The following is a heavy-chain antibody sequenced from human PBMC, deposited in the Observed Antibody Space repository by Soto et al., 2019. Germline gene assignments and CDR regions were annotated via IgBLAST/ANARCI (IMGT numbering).Heavy chain of an antibody. CDR2: ISSDGSGT. J-gene: IGHJ6*02. D-gene: IGHD1-26*01. CDR3: ASSVVGTVVLR. Sequence: EVQLVESGGGLVQPGGSLRLSCAASGFAFRSYWMHWVRQSPGKGLVWVSRISSDGSGTNYADSVKGRFTISRDNAKNTLYLQMNSLRAEDTAVYYCASSVVGTVVLRWGQGTTVSVSS. CDR1: GFAFRSYW. V-gene: IGHV3-74*01.